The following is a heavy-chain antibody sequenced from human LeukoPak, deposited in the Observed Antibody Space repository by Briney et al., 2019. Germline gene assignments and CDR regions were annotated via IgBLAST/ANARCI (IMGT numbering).Heavy chain of an antibody. D-gene: IGHD3-22*01. Sequence: GSSVKVSCKASGGTFSSYAISWVRQAPGQGLEWMGRIIPIFGTANYAQKFQGRVTITTDESTSTAYMELSSLRSEDTAVYYCARDQARYCYDSSGYFDYWGQGTLVTVSS. V-gene: IGHV1-69*05. CDR1: GGTFSSYA. J-gene: IGHJ4*02. CDR2: IIPIFGTA. CDR3: ARDQARYCYDSSGYFDY.